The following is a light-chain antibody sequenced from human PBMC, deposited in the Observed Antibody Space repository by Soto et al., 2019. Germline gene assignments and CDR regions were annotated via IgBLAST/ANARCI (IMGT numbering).Light chain of an antibody. J-gene: IGKJ4*01. CDR3: QKYNSAPLT. CDR1: QDIANY. CDR2: ATS. Sequence: IQLTQSPSLLSASVGDRVTITCRASQDIANYLAWYQQKPGKAPKFLIYATSTFQSGVPSRFSGGGSGTEFTLTISSLQPEDFATYYCQKYNSAPLTFXGGTKVDIK. V-gene: IGKV1-9*01.